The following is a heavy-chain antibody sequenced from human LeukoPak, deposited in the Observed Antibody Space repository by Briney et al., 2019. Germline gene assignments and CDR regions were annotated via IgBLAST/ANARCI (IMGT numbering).Heavy chain of an antibody. Sequence: PGGSLRLSCVASGFTFSHYWMSWVRQAPGKGLEWVANIKEDGSIEVYVDSVKGRFTVSRDNAKNSLYLEMNSLRVEDTAVYYCVSQQVAPPWGQGTLVIVSS. CDR2: IKEDGSIE. CDR1: GFTFSHYW. CDR3: VSQQVAPP. D-gene: IGHD5-12*01. J-gene: IGHJ5*02. V-gene: IGHV3-7*01.